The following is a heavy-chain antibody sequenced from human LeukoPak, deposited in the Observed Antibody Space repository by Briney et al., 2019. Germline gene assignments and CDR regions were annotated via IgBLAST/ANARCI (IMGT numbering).Heavy chain of an antibody. D-gene: IGHD3-10*01. V-gene: IGHV1-18*04. CDR2: ISAYNGNT. Sequence: EASVKVSCKASGYTFTGYYMHWVRQAPGQGLEWMGWISAYNGNTNYAQKLQGRVTMTTDTSTSIAHMELRSLRSDDTAVYYCARITMVRGVIFDWYFDLWGRGTLVTVSS. CDR3: ARITMVRGVIFDWYFDL. CDR1: GYTFTGYY. J-gene: IGHJ2*01.